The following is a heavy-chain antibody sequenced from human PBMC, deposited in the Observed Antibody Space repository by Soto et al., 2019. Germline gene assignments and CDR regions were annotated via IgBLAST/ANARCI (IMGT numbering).Heavy chain of an antibody. CDR1: GGSFSGYY. CDR2: INHSGST. D-gene: IGHD3-9*01. Sequence: SETLSLTCAVYGGSFSGYYWSWIRQPPGKGLEWIGEINHSGSTNYNPSLKSRVTISIDTSKSQFSLRLSSVTAADTAVYYCARRTGDYGPYGMDVWGQGTTVTVSS. CDR3: ARRTGDYGPYGMDV. J-gene: IGHJ6*02. V-gene: IGHV4-34*01.